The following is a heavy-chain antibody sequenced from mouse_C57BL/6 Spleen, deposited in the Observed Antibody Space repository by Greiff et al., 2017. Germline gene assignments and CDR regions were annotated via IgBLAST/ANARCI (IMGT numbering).Heavy chain of an antibody. CDR3: ARGRLDYAMDY. J-gene: IGHJ4*01. Sequence: EVKLVESGGGLVKPGGSLKLSCAASGFTFSDYGMHWVRQAPEKGLEWVAYISSGSSTIYYADTVTGRFTISRDNAKNTQFLQMTSLRSEDTAMYYCARGRLDYAMDYWGQGTSVTVSS. V-gene: IGHV5-17*01. CDR2: ISSGSSTI. CDR1: GFTFSDYG.